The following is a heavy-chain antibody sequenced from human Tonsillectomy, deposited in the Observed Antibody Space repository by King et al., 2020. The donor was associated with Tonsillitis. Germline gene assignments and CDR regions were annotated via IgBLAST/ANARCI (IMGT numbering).Heavy chain of an antibody. V-gene: IGHV1-46*01. CDR3: ARDDSSRGRGMDV. J-gene: IGHJ6*02. CDR1: GYTFTSYH. CDR2: INPSGGST. Sequence: VQLVQSGAEVKKPGASGKVSCKASGYTFTSYHIHWVRQAPGQGLEWMGIINPSGGSTTYVQKFQGRVTMTRDTSTRTVYMELSSLRSEDTAVYYCARDDSSRGRGMDVWGQGTTVTVSS. D-gene: IGHD6-13*01.